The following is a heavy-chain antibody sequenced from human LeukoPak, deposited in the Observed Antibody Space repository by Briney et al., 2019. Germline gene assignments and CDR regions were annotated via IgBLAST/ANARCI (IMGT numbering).Heavy chain of an antibody. CDR3: VRPQVNDYGDCGI. J-gene: IGHJ3*02. V-gene: IGHV3-23*01. CDR1: GFTFSSSD. CDR2: ISGSGDST. D-gene: IGHD4-17*01. Sequence: GGSLRLSCAASGFTFSSSDMSWVRQAPGRGLEWVSLISGSGDSTHYADSVKGRFTISRDNAKNSLLLQMNSLRAEDTAVYYCVRPQVNDYGDCGIWGQGTMVAVSS.